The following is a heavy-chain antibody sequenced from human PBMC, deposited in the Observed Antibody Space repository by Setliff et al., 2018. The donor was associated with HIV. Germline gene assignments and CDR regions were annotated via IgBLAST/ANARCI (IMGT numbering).Heavy chain of an antibody. Sequence: SETLSLTCSVSGGSVNSYHWSWIRQPPGKGLEWIGYIYKSGTTNYSPPLKSRVTISAGPSKNQFSLKLTSVTAADTAVYYCGRLSETAMASFDSWGQGILVTVSS. V-gene: IGHV4-59*08. D-gene: IGHD2-21*02. J-gene: IGHJ4*02. CDR3: GRLSETAMASFDS. CDR1: GGSVNSYH. CDR2: IYKSGTT.